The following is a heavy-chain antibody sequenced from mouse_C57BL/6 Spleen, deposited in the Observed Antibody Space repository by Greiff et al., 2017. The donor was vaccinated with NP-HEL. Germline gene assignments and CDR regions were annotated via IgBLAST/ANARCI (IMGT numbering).Heavy chain of an antibody. V-gene: IGHV1-61*01. CDR2: IYPSDSEP. CDR1: GYTFSSYW. J-gene: IGHJ2*01. CDR3: ARYGKGYFDC. Sequence: QVQLKQPGAELVRPGSSVKLSCKASGYTFSSYWMDWVKQRHGQGLEWIGNIYPSDSEPHYNQKFKDKATLTVDKSSSTAYMQLSSLTSEDSAVYYSARYGKGYFDCWGQGTTLTVSS. D-gene: IGHD2-1*01.